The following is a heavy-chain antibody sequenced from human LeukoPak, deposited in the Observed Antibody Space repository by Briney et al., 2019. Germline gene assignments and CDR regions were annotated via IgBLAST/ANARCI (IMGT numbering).Heavy chain of an antibody. J-gene: IGHJ4*02. CDR2: ISAYNGNT. Sequence: ASVKVSCKASGYTFTSYGISWVRQAPGQGLEWMGWISAYNGNTNYAQKLQGRVTMTTDTSTSTAYMELRSLRSDDTAVYYCATGKAYYDFWSANVTPAEGCFDYWGQGTLVTVSS. CDR3: ATGKAYYDFWSANVTPAEGCFDY. CDR1: GYTFTSYG. D-gene: IGHD3-3*01. V-gene: IGHV1-18*01.